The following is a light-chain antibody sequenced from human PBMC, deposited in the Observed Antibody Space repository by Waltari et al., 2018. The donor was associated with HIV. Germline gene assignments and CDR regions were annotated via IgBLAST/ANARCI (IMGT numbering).Light chain of an antibody. J-gene: IGLJ2*01. CDR3: VLYMGSGICV. CDR1: FCSVSTSSY. CDR2: STN. V-gene: IGLV8-61*01. Sequence: QTVVTQEPSFSVSPGGTVTLTCGLTFCSVSTSSYPTWYQQTPGQAPRTLIYSTNTRSSGVPDRFSGSILGNKAALTITGAQADDESDYYCVLYMGSGICVFGGGTKLTVL.